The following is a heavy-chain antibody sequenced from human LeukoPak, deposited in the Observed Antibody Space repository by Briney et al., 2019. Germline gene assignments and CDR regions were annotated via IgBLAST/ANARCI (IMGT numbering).Heavy chain of an antibody. V-gene: IGHV4-30-2*01. J-gene: IGHJ5*02. CDR2: IYHSGST. D-gene: IGHD5-12*01. CDR1: GGSISSGGYS. CDR3: AKVGRNSGYDILTDWFDP. Sequence: SETLSLTCAVSGGSISSGGYSWSWIRQPPGKGLEWIGYIYHSGSTYYNPSLKSRVTISVDRSKNQFSLKLSSVTAADTAVCYCAKVGRNSGYDILTDWFDPWGQGTLVTVSS.